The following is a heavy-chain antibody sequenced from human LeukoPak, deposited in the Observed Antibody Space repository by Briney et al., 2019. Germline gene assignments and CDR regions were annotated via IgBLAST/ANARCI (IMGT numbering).Heavy chain of an antibody. CDR2: IYYSGST. Sequence: PSETLSLTCTVSGGSISSYYWSWIRQPPGKGLEWIGYIYYSGSTNYNPSLKSRVTISVDTSKNQFSLKLSSVTAADTAVHYCARVFGYCSGGSCDNYFDYWGQGTLVTVSS. V-gene: IGHV4-59*01. CDR1: GGSISSYY. CDR3: ARVFGYCSGGSCDNYFDY. J-gene: IGHJ4*02. D-gene: IGHD2-15*01.